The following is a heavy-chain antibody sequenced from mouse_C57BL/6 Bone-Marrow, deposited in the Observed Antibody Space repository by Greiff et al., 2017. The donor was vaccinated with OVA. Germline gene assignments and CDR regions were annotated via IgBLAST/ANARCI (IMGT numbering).Heavy chain of an antibody. Sequence: QVQLQQPGAELVKPGASVKLSCKASGYTFTSYWMHWVRQRPGRGLEWIGRIGPNSGGTNYNETFKSKATLTVDKPSSTACMQLSSLTSEDSAVYYCAREKGGYWGQGTTLTVSA. J-gene: IGHJ2*01. CDR1: GYTFTSYW. CDR2: IGPNSGGT. CDR3: AREKGGY. V-gene: IGHV1-72*01.